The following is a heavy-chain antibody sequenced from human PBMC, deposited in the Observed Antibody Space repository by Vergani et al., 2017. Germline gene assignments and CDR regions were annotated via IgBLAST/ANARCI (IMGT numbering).Heavy chain of an antibody. J-gene: IGHJ4*02. V-gene: IGHV4-34*01. D-gene: IGHD3-10*01. CDR3: ARAPCFTMVRGIGRNYFDY. CDR2: INHSGST. CDR1: GGSFSGYY. Sequence: QVQLQQWGAGLLKPSETLSLTCAVYGGSFSGYYWSWIRQPPGKGLEWIGEINHSGSTNYNPSLKSRVTISVDTSKNQFSLKLSSVTAADTAVYYCARAPCFTMVRGIGRNYFDYWGQGTLVTVSS.